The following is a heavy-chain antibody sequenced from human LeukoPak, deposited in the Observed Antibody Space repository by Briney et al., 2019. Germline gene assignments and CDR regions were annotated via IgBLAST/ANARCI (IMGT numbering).Heavy chain of an antibody. D-gene: IGHD2-21*02. J-gene: IGHJ4*02. CDR2: INPSSGYT. Sequence: ASVKVSCKASGYPFTSYYMHWVRQAPGQGLEWMGMINPSSGYTTYAQKFQDRVTLTRETSTSTTHMEMSSLRSEDTAVYYCARPVVTAASNYFDYWGQGTLVTVSS. CDR1: GYPFTSYY. V-gene: IGHV1-46*01. CDR3: ARPVVTAASNYFDY.